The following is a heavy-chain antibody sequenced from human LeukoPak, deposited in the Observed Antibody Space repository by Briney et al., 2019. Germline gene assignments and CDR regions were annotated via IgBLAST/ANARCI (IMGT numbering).Heavy chain of an antibody. J-gene: IGHJ4*02. V-gene: IGHV4-59*01. CDR2: IYYSGST. CDR3: ARGYSYGPRTPRYYFDY. D-gene: IGHD5-18*01. Sequence: SETLSLTCTVSGGSISSYYWSWIRQPPGKGLEWVGYIYYSGSTNYNPSLKSRVTISVDTSKNQFSLKLSSVPAADTAVFYCARGYSYGPRTPRYYFDYWGQGTLVTVSS. CDR1: GGSISSYY.